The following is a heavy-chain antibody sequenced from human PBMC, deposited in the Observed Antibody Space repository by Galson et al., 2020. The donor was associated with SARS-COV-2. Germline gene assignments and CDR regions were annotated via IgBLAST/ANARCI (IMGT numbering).Heavy chain of an antibody. D-gene: IGHD3-10*01. CDR1: GFTFSSYA. CDR3: ARGPRFGELLSPFDS. Sequence: TGGSLRLSCAASGFTFSSYAMHWVRQAPGKGLEWVAVISNDGSNRYYADSVKGRFTISRDNSKNTLFLQMHSLRVEDTAVYYCARGPRFGELLSPFDSWGQGTLVTVSS. J-gene: IGHJ4*02. CDR2: ISNDGSNR. V-gene: IGHV3-30-3*01.